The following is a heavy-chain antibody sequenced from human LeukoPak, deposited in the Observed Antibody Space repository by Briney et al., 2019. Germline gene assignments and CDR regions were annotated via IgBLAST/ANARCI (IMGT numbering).Heavy chain of an antibody. CDR1: GFTFRDYG. J-gene: IGHJ6*03. CDR2: ISSSGSTI. Sequence: GGSLRLSCTASGFTFRDYGMSWVRQAPGKGLEWVSYISSSGSTIYYADSVKGRFTISRDNAKNSLYLQMNSLRAEDTAVYYCALPHYYDSEGASDMDVWGKGTTVTISS. D-gene: IGHD3-10*01. V-gene: IGHV3-48*04. CDR3: ALPHYYDSEGASDMDV.